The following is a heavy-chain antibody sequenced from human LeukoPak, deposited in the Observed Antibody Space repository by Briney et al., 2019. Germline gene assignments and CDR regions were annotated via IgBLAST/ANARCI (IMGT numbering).Heavy chain of an antibody. CDR2: IYYSGST. CDR1: GGSISSYY. V-gene: IGHV4-59*01. D-gene: IGHD3-10*01. CDR3: ARGSITMEGGYYYYYMDV. Sequence: SETLSVTCTVSGGSISSYYWSWIRQPPGKGLEWIGYIYYSGSTNYNPSLKSRVTISVDTSKNQFSLKLSSVTAADTAVYYCARGSITMEGGYYYYYMDVWGKGTTVTVSS. J-gene: IGHJ6*03.